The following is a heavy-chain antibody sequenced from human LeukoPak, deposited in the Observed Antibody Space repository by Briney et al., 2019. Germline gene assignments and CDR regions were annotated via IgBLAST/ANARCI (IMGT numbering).Heavy chain of an antibody. D-gene: IGHD3-9*01. Sequence: PGGSLRLSCAASGFTFSSYAMSWVRQAPGKGLEWVSAISGSGGSTYYADSVKGRFTISRDNSKNTLYPQMNSLRAEDTAVYYCAEGCKTRYFDWLLYPPDYFDYWGQGTLVTVSS. CDR1: GFTFSSYA. V-gene: IGHV3-23*01. CDR2: ISGSGGST. CDR3: AEGCKTRYFDWLLYPPDYFDY. J-gene: IGHJ4*02.